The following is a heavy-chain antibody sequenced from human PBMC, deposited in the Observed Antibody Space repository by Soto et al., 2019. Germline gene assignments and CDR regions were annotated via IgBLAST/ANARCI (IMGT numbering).Heavy chain of an antibody. CDR2: INPSHSTT. CDR1: GYTFTSNY. V-gene: IGHV1-46*03. J-gene: IGHJ2*01. CDR3: VRGSSNWPWDFDL. D-gene: IGHD1-1*01. Sequence: QVHLVQSGAEVKKPGASVKLSCKASGYTFTSNYLYWVRQAPGQGLEWMGMINPSHSTTTYARNFQGRVTMTRDKSTSTIYMEVTRLRSEETAVYYCVRGSSNWPWDFDLWGRGTLVTVSS.